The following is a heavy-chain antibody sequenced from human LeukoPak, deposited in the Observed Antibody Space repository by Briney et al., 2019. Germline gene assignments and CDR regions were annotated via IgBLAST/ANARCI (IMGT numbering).Heavy chain of an antibody. J-gene: IGHJ3*02. CDR1: GFTFSSYS. Sequence: GGSLRLSCAASGFTFSSYSMTWVRQAPGKGLEWVSSISSSSSYIYYADSVKGRFTISRDNAKNSLYLQMNSLRAEDTAVYYCARDTLSMIAAAATGAFDIWGQGTMVTVSS. V-gene: IGHV3-21*01. CDR2: ISSSSSYI. CDR3: ARDTLSMIAAAATGAFDI. D-gene: IGHD6-13*01.